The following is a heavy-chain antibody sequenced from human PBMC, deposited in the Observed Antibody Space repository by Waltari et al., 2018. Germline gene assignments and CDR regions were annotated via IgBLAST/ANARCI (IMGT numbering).Heavy chain of an antibody. D-gene: IGHD5-12*01. CDR3: AKGGYGYDFNFFDP. CDR2: IWDTGRRE. CDR1: GFIFGDYA. Sequence: QVHLVESGGGVVQPGTSLRLSCAASGFIFGDYAMHWVRQAPGKGPEWVAIIWDTGRRESYADSVKGRFTVSRDNANSMLFLQMNSLRVEDTAVYFCAKGGYGYDFNFFDPWGQGTLVTVSS. J-gene: IGHJ5*02. V-gene: IGHV3-33*03.